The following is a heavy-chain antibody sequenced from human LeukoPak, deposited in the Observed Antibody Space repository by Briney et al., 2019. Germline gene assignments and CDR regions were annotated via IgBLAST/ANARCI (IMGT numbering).Heavy chain of an antibody. J-gene: IGHJ4*02. Sequence: TLXXTCTVSGGSISSGGYYWSWIRQPPGKGLEWIGYIYHSGSTYYNPSLKSRVTISVDRSKNQFSLKLSSVTAADTAVYYCARGLDCSSTSCYGYYFDYWGQGTLVTVSS. V-gene: IGHV4-30-2*01. CDR3: ARGLDCSSTSCYGYYFDY. D-gene: IGHD2-2*01. CDR2: IYHSGST. CDR1: GGSISSGGYY.